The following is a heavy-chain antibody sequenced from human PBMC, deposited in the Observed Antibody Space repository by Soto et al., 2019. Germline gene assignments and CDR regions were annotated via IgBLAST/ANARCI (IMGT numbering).Heavy chain of an antibody. CDR3: AKVSHYDYIWGTYPGNG. V-gene: IGHV3-23*01. Sequence: GGSLRLSCAASGFTFSSYAMSWVRQAPGKGLEWVSAISGSGGSTYYADSVKGRFTISRDNSKNTLYLQMNSLRAEDTAVYYCAKVSHYDYIWGTYPGNGWGQGTLVTVSS. J-gene: IGHJ4*02. D-gene: IGHD3-16*01. CDR1: GFTFSSYA. CDR2: ISGSGGST.